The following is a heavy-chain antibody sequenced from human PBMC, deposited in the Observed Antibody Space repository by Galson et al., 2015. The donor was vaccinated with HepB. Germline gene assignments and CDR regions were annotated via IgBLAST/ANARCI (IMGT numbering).Heavy chain of an antibody. CDR1: GFTFDDYA. J-gene: IGHJ4*02. Sequence: FLRLSCAASGFTFDDYAMHWVRQAPGKGLEWVSGISWNSGSIGYADSVKGRFTISRDNAKNSLYLQMNSLRAEDTALYYCAKESYYDSSGYFDYWGQGTLVTVSS. CDR3: AKESYYDSSGYFDY. V-gene: IGHV3-9*01. CDR2: ISWNSGSI. D-gene: IGHD3-22*01.